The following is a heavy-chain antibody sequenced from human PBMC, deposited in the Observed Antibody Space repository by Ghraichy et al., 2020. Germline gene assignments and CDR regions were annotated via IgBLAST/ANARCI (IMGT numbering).Heavy chain of an antibody. D-gene: IGHD6-13*01. CDR3: ARHLLRSGTSAFDI. CDR2: IDSIGSI. Sequence: SETLSLTCSVTGGSINTYHWSWIRQPPGKGLEWIGYIDSIGSINYNPSLRSRLSLSVDTSKNQFSVALRSVTAADTAVYYCARHLLRSGTSAFDIWGRGTVVSVSS. J-gene: IGHJ3*02. V-gene: IGHV4-59*08. CDR1: GGSINTYH.